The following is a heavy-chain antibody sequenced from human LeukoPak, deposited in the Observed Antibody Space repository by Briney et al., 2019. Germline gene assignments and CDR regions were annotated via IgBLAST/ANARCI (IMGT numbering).Heavy chain of an antibody. CDR2: ISGDSDNK. Sequence: GGSLRLSCAAAGFNVAGYAMYWVRQPPGKSLEWVSLISGDSDNKYSAASVKGRFAISRDNSKNSLYLQMNSLTTEDTALYYCAIAYESGSFYRAFAYWGQGALVTVSS. V-gene: IGHV3-43*02. CDR1: GFNVAGYA. CDR3: AIAYESGSFYRAFAY. J-gene: IGHJ4*02. D-gene: IGHD3-10*01.